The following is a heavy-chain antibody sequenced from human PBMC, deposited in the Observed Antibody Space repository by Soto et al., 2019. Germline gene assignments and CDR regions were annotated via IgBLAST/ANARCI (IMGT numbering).Heavy chain of an antibody. Sequence: QVQLQESGPGRVKPSQTLSLTCTVSGDSVSGGDSYWSCIRQPPGKALEWIGYTSFSGYTSYTPSLKSRVTISVDMSKSQFSLRLTSVTAADTAIYYCVRGGNPYHYATSGPGTFDKWGQGTLVSVSS. CDR3: VRGGNPYHYATSGPGTFDK. D-gene: IGHD3-22*01. CDR1: GDSVSGGDSY. CDR2: TSFSGYT. V-gene: IGHV4-30-4*01. J-gene: IGHJ4*02.